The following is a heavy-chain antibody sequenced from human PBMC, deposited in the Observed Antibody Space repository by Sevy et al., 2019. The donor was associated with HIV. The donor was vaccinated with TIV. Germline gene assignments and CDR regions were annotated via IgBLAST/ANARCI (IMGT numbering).Heavy chain of an antibody. J-gene: IGHJ5*02. V-gene: IGHV1-69*13. Sequence: ASVKVSCNASGGTFSSYAISCVRQAPGQGLEWMGGIIPIFGTANYAQKFQGRVTITADESTSTAYMELSSLRSEDTAVYYCAREGITMVRGVIKALNWFDPWGQGTLVTVSS. CDR3: AREGITMVRGVIKALNWFDP. CDR1: GGTFSSYA. D-gene: IGHD3-10*01. CDR2: IIPIFGTA.